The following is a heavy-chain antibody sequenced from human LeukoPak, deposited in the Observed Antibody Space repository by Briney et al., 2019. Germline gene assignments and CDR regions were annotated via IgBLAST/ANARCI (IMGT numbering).Heavy chain of an antibody. V-gene: IGHV4-59*01. J-gene: IGHJ4*02. D-gene: IGHD6-19*01. CDR1: GGSFSGYY. CDR2: IYYSGST. CDR3: ARGSGWYYY. Sequence: SETLSLTCAVYGGSFSGYYWSWIRQPPGKGLEWIGYIYYSGSTNYNPSLKSRVTISVDTSKNQFSLKLNSVTAADTAVYFCARGSGWYYYWGQGTLVTVSS.